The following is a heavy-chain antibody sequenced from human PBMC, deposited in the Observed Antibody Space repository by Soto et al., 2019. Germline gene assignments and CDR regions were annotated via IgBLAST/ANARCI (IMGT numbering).Heavy chain of an antibody. V-gene: IGHV4-39*01. CDR3: AKNLPRTGRFDY. CDR2: IYYSGST. CDR1: GGSISSSSYY. Sequence: PSETLSLTCTVSGGSISSSSYYWGWIRQPPGKGLEWIGSIYYSGSTYYNPSLKSRVTISVDRSKNQFSLQMSSVTAADTAVYYCAKNLPRTGRFDYWGQGSVVTVSS. J-gene: IGHJ4*02.